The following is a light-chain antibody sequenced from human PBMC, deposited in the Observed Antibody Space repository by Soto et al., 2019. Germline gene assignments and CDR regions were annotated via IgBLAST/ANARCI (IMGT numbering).Light chain of an antibody. Sequence: DVVMTQSPLSLPVTLGQPASISCRSSQSLVYSDGNTYLNWFQQRPGQSPRRLIYKVSNRDSGVPDRFSGSGSGTDFTLKISRVEAEDVGVYYCMQGTHWQRTFGQGTKVEIK. J-gene: IGKJ1*01. V-gene: IGKV2-30*01. CDR1: QSLVYSDGNTY. CDR2: KVS. CDR3: MQGTHWQRT.